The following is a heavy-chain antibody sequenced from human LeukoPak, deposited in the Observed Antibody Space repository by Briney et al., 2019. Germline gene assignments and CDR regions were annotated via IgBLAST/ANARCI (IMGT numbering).Heavy chain of an antibody. CDR2: INPNSGGT. Sequence: GASVKVSCKASGYTFTAYYMHWVRQAPGQGLEWMGWINPNSGGTNYAQKFQGRVTMTRDTSISTAYMELSRLRSDDTAVYYCARDWGTKYAEYFQHWGQGTLVTVSS. CDR3: ARDWGTKYAEYFQH. CDR1: GYTFTAYY. J-gene: IGHJ1*01. V-gene: IGHV1-2*02. D-gene: IGHD1-1*01.